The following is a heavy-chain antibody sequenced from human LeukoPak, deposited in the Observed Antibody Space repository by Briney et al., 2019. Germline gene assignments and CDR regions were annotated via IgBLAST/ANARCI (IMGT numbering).Heavy chain of an antibody. Sequence: GGSLRLSCAASGFTFSSYAMSWVRQAPGKGLEWVSAFSGSGGNTYYADSVKGRFTISRDNAKNSLYLQMNSLRAEDTAVYYCARVGTYGEGDYWGQGTLVTVSS. CDR3: ARVGTYGEGDY. D-gene: IGHD4-17*01. CDR2: FSGSGGNT. V-gene: IGHV3-23*01. J-gene: IGHJ4*02. CDR1: GFTFSSYA.